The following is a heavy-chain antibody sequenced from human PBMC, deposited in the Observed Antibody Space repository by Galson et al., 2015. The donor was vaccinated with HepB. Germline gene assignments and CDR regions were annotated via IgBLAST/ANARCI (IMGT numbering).Heavy chain of an antibody. CDR2: IYSRGDT. Sequence: SLRLSCAASGFTVSNNYISWVRQAPGKGLEWVSVIYSRGDTYYADSVKGRFTISRDNSKNTIYLQMNSLRAEDTAVYYCNTKYYYYSYGVDVWGQGTTVTVSS. D-gene: IGHD2-8*01. CDR3: NTKYYYYSYGVDV. CDR1: GFTVSNNY. V-gene: IGHV3-66*01. J-gene: IGHJ6*02.